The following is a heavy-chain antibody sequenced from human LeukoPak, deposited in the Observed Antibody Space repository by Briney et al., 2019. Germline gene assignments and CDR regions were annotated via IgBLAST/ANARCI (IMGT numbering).Heavy chain of an antibody. V-gene: IGHV4-59*08. CDR3: ARHGSQSSGYYY. Sequence: SETLSLTCTVSGGSISSYYWSWIRQPPGKGLEWIGYIYSSGSTNYNPSLKSRVTISLDTSKNQFSLKLSSVTAADTAVYYCARHGSQSSGYYYWGQGTPVTVSS. CDR2: IYSSGST. CDR1: GGSISSYY. J-gene: IGHJ4*02. D-gene: IGHD3-9*01.